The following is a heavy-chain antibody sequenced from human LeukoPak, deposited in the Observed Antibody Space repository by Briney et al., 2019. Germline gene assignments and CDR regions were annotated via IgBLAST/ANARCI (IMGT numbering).Heavy chain of an antibody. Sequence: ASVKVSCKASGYTFTGYYMHWVRQAPGLGLEWMGWINPNSGGTNYAQKFQGRVTMTRDTSISTAYMELSRLRSDDTAVYYCARDRGRKGYYGSGSYKYYFDYWGQGTLVTVSS. J-gene: IGHJ4*02. D-gene: IGHD3-10*01. CDR3: ARDRGRKGYYGSGSYKYYFDY. CDR2: INPNSGGT. V-gene: IGHV1-2*02. CDR1: GYTFTGYY.